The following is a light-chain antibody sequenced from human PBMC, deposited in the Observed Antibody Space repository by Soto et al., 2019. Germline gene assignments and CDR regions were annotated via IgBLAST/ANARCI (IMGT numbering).Light chain of an antibody. CDR2: AAS. Sequence: EIVLTQSPGTLSLSPGERATLSCRASQSVTSSYLAWYQQKPGQAPRLLMYAASSRATGIPDRFSGSGSGTDFTLTFSRLEAEDFAVYYCQQSSSSPITFGQGTRLEIK. J-gene: IGKJ5*01. CDR3: QQSSSSPIT. V-gene: IGKV3-20*01. CDR1: QSVTSSY.